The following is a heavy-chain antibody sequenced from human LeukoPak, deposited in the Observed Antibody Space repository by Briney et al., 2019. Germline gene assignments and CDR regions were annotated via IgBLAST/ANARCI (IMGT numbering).Heavy chain of an antibody. CDR2: IYYSGST. CDR1: GGPISSYY. V-gene: IGHV4-59*01. Sequence: SEXLSLTCTVSGGPISSYYWSWIRQPPGKGLEWIGYIYYSGSTNYNPSLKSRVTISVDTSKNQFSLKLSSVTAADTAVYYCARPDEIDAFDIWGQGTMVTVSS. J-gene: IGHJ3*02. D-gene: IGHD5-24*01. CDR3: ARPDEIDAFDI.